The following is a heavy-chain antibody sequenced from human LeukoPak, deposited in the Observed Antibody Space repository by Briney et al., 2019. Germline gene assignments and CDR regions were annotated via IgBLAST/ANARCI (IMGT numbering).Heavy chain of an antibody. V-gene: IGHV3-23*01. CDR1: GFTFSNYA. D-gene: IGHD6-13*01. CDR2: ISGSGIST. CDR3: AKDRSIAAGDDAFDI. Sequence: GGSLRLSCAASGFTFSNYAMSWVRQAPGKGLEWVSHISGSGISTYYADSVKGRFTFSRDNSKNTLYLQMNSLRAEDTAVYYCAKDRSIAAGDDAFDIWGQGTMVTVSS. J-gene: IGHJ3*02.